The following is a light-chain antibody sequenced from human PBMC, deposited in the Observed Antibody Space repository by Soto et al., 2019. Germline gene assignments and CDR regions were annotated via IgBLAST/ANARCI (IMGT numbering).Light chain of an antibody. Sequence: EIVLTQSPATLSLSPGERATLSCRASQSVSSYLAWYQQKPGPAPRLLIYDASNRATGIPARFSGSGSGTDFTLTISSLVPEDFAVYYCQQRSNWWTFAQGTKVEIK. J-gene: IGKJ1*01. CDR3: QQRSNWWT. CDR1: QSVSSY. V-gene: IGKV3-11*01. CDR2: DAS.